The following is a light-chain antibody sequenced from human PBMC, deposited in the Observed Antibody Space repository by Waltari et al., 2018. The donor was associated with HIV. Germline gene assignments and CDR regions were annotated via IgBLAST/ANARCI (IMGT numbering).Light chain of an antibody. V-gene: IGKV2-28*01. CDR2: SGS. CDR1: QSLLHSNGYNY. Sequence: DIVMTQSPLSLPVTPGEPASISCRPSQSLLHSNGYNYLDWYLQKPGQSPQLLIYSGSNRASGVPDRFSGSGSGTDFTLKISRVEAEDVGVYYCMQALQTPRTFGQGTKVEIK. CDR3: MQALQTPRT. J-gene: IGKJ1*01.